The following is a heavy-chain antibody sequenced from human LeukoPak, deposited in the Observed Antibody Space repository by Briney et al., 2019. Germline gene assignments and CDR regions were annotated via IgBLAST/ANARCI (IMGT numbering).Heavy chain of an antibody. V-gene: IGHV4-39*07. J-gene: IGHJ4*02. CDR3: ARDGHYGDPIDY. CDR2: IYYSGST. D-gene: IGHD4-17*01. Sequence: SETLSLTRTVSGGSISSSSYYWGWIRQPPGKGLEWIGSIYYSGSTYCNPSLKSRVTISVDTSKNQFSLKLSSVTAADTAVYYCARDGHYGDPIDYWGQGTLVTVSS. CDR1: GGSISSSSYY.